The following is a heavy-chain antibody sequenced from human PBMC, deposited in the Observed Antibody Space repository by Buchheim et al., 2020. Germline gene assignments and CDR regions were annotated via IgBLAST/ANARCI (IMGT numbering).Heavy chain of an antibody. Sequence: EVQLFESGGDLVQPGGSLRLSCAASGLTFSYFAMRWVRQAPGKGLEWVSTVGASGADTFYADSVKGRFIISKDISTNNLYLQMNSLGTEDTALYYCSTGEGGGPDIYWGQGTL. J-gene: IGHJ4*02. CDR2: VGASGADT. CDR1: GLTFSYFA. CDR3: STGEGGGPDIY. V-gene: IGHV3-23*01. D-gene: IGHD1-14*01.